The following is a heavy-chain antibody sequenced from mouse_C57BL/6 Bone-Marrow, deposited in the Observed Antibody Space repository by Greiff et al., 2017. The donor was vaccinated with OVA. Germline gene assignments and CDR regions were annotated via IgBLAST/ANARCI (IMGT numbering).Heavy chain of an antibody. CDR3: ARGDYYYGAY. CDR2: IDPSDSYT. V-gene: IGHV1-50*01. J-gene: IGHJ3*01. Sequence: QVQLKESGAELVKPGASVKLSCKASGYTFTSYWMQWVKQRPGQGLEWIGEIDPSDSYTNYNQKFKGKATLTVDTSSSTAYMQLSSLTSEDSAVYYCARGDYYYGAYWGQGTLVTVSA. CDR1: GYTFTSYW. D-gene: IGHD1-1*01.